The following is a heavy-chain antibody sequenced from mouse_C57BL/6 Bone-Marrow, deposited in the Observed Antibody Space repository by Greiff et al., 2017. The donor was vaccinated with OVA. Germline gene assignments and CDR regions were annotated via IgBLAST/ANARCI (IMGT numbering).Heavy chain of an antibody. J-gene: IGHJ4*01. CDR3: ARFYYSNYYAMDY. CDR1: GYTFTSYW. CDR2: INPSSGYT. V-gene: IGHV1-7*01. Sequence: VKLVESGAELAKPGASVKLSCKASGYTFTSYWMHWVKQRPGQGLEWIGYINPSSGYTKYNQKFKDKATLTADKSSSTAYMQLSSLTYEDSAVYYCARFYYSNYYAMDYWGQGTSVTVSS. D-gene: IGHD2-5*01.